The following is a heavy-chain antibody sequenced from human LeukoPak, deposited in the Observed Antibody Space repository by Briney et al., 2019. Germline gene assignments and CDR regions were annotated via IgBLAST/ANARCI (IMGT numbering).Heavy chain of an antibody. Sequence: SETLSLTCTVSGGSISSYYWSWIRQPPGKGLEWIGYIYYSGSTNYNPSLKSRVTISVDTSKNQFSLKLSSVTAADTAVYYCARDRRYYGSGRSSRFRFFMDVWGKGTTVTVSS. CDR1: GGSISSYY. CDR2: IYYSGST. CDR3: ARDRRYYGSGRSSRFRFFMDV. J-gene: IGHJ6*03. V-gene: IGHV4-59*01. D-gene: IGHD3-10*01.